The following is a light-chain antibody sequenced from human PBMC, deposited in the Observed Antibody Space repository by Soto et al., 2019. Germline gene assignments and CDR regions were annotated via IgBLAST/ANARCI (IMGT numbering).Light chain of an antibody. J-gene: IGLJ2*01. CDR3: AAWDDSLNGL. CDR2: SNN. CDR1: SSNIGSNT. Sequence: SVLTQPPSASGTPGQRVTISCSGSSSNIGSNTVNWYQQLPGTAPTLLIYSNNQRPSGVPDRFSASTSGTSASLAISVLQSEDEADYYCAAWDDSLNGLFGGGTKVTVL. V-gene: IGLV1-44*01.